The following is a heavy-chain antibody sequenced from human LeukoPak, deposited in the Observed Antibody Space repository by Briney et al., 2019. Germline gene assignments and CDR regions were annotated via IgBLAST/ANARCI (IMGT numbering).Heavy chain of an antibody. Sequence: GGSLRLSCAASGFTFSSYEMNWVRQAPGKGLEWASYISSSGSTIYYADSVKGRFTISRDNAKNSLYLQMNSLRAEDTAVYYCARDGYDYVWGSYGLDYWGQGTLVTVSS. CDR1: GFTFSSYE. V-gene: IGHV3-48*03. J-gene: IGHJ4*02. CDR3: ARDGYDYVWGSYGLDY. D-gene: IGHD3-16*02. CDR2: ISSSGSTI.